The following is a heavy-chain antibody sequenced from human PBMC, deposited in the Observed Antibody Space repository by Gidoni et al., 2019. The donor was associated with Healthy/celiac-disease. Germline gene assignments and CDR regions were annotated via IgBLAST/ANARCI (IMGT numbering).Heavy chain of an antibody. CDR1: GGSISSSSYY. Sequence: QLQLQESGPGLVKPSETLSLTCPVSGGSISSSSYYWGWIRQPPGKGLEWIGSIYYSGSTYYNPSLKSRVTISVDTSKNQFSLKLSSVTAADTAVYYCARVQRGYSYGYGGWFDPWGQGTLVTVSS. J-gene: IGHJ5*02. CDR3: ARVQRGYSYGYGGWFDP. V-gene: IGHV4-39*07. D-gene: IGHD5-18*01. CDR2: IYYSGST.